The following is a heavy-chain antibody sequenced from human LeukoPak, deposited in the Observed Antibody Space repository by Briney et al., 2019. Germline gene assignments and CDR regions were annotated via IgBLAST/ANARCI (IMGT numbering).Heavy chain of an antibody. Sequence: GGSLRLSCSASGFIFSNHAMHWVRQAPGKGLEYVSAINGNGGGTYNADSVKGRFTISGDNSKNTLYLQMSSLRADDTAVYYCVRAIVGATLDYWGQGTLVTVSS. D-gene: IGHD1-26*01. J-gene: IGHJ4*02. V-gene: IGHV3-64D*06. CDR3: VRAIVGATLDY. CDR1: GFIFSNHA. CDR2: INGNGGGT.